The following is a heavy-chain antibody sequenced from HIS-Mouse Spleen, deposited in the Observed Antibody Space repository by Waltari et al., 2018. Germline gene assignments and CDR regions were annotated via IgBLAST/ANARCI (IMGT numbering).Heavy chain of an antibody. CDR1: VFTFSSYA. CDR2: ISYDGSNK. CDR3: AKASSGWLDY. V-gene: IGHV3-30*18. D-gene: IGHD6-19*01. Sequence: QVQLVESGGGVVQPGRSLRLAWAASVFTFSSYAIHWVRQAPVKGLEWVAVISYDGSNKYYADSVKGRFTISRDNSKNTLYLQMNSLRAEDTAVYYCAKASSGWLDYWGQGTLVTVSS. J-gene: IGHJ4*02.